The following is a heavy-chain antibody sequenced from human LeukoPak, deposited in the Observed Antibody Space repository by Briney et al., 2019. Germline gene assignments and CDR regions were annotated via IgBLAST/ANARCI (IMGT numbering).Heavy chain of an antibody. V-gene: IGHV1-2*02. D-gene: IGHD5-18*01. CDR3: ARDLLAGTWIQLWSEDYFDY. CDR2: INPNSGGT. CDR1: GYTFTGYY. Sequence: ASVKVSCKASGYTFTGYYMHWARQAPGQGLEWMGWINPNSGGTNYAQKFQGRVTMTRDTSIGTAYMELSRPRSDDTAVYYCARDLLAGTWIQLWSEDYFDYWGQGTLVTVSS. J-gene: IGHJ4*02.